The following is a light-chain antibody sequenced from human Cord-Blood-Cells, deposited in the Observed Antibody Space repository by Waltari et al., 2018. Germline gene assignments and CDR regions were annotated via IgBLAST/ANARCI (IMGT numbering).Light chain of an antibody. CDR1: SSSVGGYTY. J-gene: IGLJ3*02. CDR2: DVS. Sequence: QSALTQPASVSGSPGQSITISCTAPSSSVGGYTYVSWYQQHPGKAPKHMIYDVSKRPSGVSNRFSGSKSGNTASLTSSGLQAEDEADYYCSSYTSSSTWVFGGGTKLTVL. V-gene: IGLV2-14*01. CDR3: SSYTSSSTWV.